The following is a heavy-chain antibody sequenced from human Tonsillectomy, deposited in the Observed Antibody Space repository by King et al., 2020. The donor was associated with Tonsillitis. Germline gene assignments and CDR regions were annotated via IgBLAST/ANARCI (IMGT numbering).Heavy chain of an antibody. CDR1: GGSISSYY. J-gene: IGHJ6*02. CDR3: ASLPNVGYWSGGSCHGYYYGMDV. CDR2: IYYSGST. Sequence: VQLQESGPGLVKPSETLSLTCTVSGGSISSYYWSWIRQPPGKGLEWNGYIYYSGSTNYNPSLKSRVTISVDTSKNQFSLKLSSVTAADTALYYFASLPNVGYWSGGSCHGYYYGMDVWGQGTTVTVSS. V-gene: IGHV4-59*08. D-gene: IGHD2-15*01.